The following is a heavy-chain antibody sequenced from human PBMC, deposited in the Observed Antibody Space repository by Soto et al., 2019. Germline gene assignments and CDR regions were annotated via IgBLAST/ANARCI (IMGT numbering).Heavy chain of an antibody. V-gene: IGHV3-23*01. CDR3: ANPKYSSSSGFDY. CDR1: GFTFISYA. J-gene: IGHJ4*02. Sequence: GGSLRLSCAASGFTFISYAMSWVRQAPGKGLEWVSAISGSGGSTYYADSVKGRFTISRDNSKNTLYLQMNSLRAEDTAVYYCANPKYSSSSGFDYWGQGTLVTVSS. CDR2: ISGSGGST. D-gene: IGHD6-6*01.